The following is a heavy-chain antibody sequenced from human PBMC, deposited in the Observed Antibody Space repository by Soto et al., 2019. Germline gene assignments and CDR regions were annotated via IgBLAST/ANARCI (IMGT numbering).Heavy chain of an antibody. D-gene: IGHD3-16*01. CDR1: GFTFSLYG. V-gene: IGHV3-33*01. CDR3: ARRLRGISLYGMEI. J-gene: IGHJ6*02. CDR2: LWYDGSNK. Sequence: QVQLVESGGGVVQPGRSLRLSCAASGFTFSLYGMHWVRQAPGKGLEWVAGLWYDGSNKCYADSVKGRFTISRDNSKNTLYRKMTSRRYEDAAVFYYARRLRGISLYGMEIWGQGTTVSVSS.